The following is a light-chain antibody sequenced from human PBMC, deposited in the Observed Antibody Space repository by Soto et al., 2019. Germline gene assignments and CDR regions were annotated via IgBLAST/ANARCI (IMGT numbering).Light chain of an antibody. V-gene: IGKV3-15*01. CDR1: QSVSSN. CDR3: QQSYSTPPT. J-gene: IGKJ4*01. CDR2: GVS. Sequence: ERIMTQSPATLSVSPGEIATLSFSASQSVSSNLAWYQQKPGQAPRLLIYGVSTRATGIPARFSGSGSETKFTLTISSLQPEDFATYYCQQSYSTPPTFGGGTKVDIK.